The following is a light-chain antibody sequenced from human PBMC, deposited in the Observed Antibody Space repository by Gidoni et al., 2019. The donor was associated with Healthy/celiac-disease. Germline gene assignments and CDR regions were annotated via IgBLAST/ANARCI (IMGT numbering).Light chain of an antibody. J-gene: IGLJ2*01. Sequence: QSVLTQPPSVSGAPGQRVTISFTGSSSNIGAGYDVHWYQQLPGTAPNLLIYGHSNRPSGVPGRFSCSKSGPSASLAITGLQAEDEADYYCQSYDSSLSGSGVFGGGTKLTVL. CDR1: SSNIGAGYD. CDR2: GHS. CDR3: QSYDSSLSGSGV. V-gene: IGLV1-40*01.